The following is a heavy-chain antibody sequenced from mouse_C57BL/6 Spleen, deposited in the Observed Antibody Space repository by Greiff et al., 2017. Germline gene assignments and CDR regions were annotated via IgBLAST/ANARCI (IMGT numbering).Heavy chain of an antibody. Sequence: QVQLQQPGAELVRPGSSVKLSCKASGYTFTSYWMHWVEQRPIQGLEWIGNIDPSDSETHYNQKFKDKATLTVDKSSSTAYMQLSSLTSEDSAVYYCARSATTVGATGGDDFDYWGQGTTLTVSA. D-gene: IGHD1-1*01. J-gene: IGHJ2*01. CDR2: IDPSDSET. CDR3: ARSATTVGATGGDDFDY. V-gene: IGHV1-52*01. CDR1: GYTFTSYW.